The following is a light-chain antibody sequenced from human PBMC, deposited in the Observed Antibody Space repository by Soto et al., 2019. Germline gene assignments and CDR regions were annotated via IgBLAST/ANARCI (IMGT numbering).Light chain of an antibody. Sequence: EMVLTQSPGTLSLSPGDRATLSCRASQSVSNDYVAWVQQKPGQTPRLLIYSVSSRATGIPDRFSGSGSGTDFTLTISRLEPEDFAVYYCQQYGYSPITFGQGTRLEIK. CDR2: SVS. J-gene: IGKJ5*01. V-gene: IGKV3-20*01. CDR3: QQYGYSPIT. CDR1: QSVSNDY.